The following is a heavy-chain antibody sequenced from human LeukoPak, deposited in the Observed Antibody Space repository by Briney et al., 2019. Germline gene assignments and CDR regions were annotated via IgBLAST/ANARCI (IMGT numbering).Heavy chain of an antibody. V-gene: IGHV3-33*03. CDR3: ARARDRGDRYTFYFYYYMDV. CDR1: GFTFSSYG. D-gene: IGHD2-21*01. J-gene: IGHJ6*03. Sequence: GGSLRLSCAASGFTFSSYGMHWVRQAPGKGLEWVAVIWYDGSNKYYADSVKGRFTISRDNAKNSLYLQVSSLRAEDTAVYYCARARDRGDRYTFYFYYYMDVWGKGTTVTVPS. CDR2: IWYDGSNK.